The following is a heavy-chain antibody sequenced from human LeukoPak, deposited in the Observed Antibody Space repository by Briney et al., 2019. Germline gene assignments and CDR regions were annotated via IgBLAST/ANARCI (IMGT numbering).Heavy chain of an antibody. J-gene: IGHJ4*02. CDR1: GGSIRNYF. CDR3: ARESRSYDGSGFYHDY. CDR2: IYTSGST. V-gene: IGHV4-4*07. Sequence: SETLSLTCSVSGGSIRNYFWSWIRQPAGKGLEWIGRIYTSGSTDYNPSLRSRVTMSVDTSRNQFSLRLTSMTAADTAVYYCARESRSYDGSGFYHDYWGQGTLVAVSS. D-gene: IGHD3-22*01.